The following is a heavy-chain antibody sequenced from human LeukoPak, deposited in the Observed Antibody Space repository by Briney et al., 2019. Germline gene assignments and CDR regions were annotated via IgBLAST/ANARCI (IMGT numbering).Heavy chain of an antibody. V-gene: IGHV5-51*01. CDR3: ASGSSYCSSTSCFQYNSGYDFFNAVDI. CDR2: IYPGDSDT. Sequence: GESLKISCKGSGYSFTNYWIGWVRQMPGKGLEWMGIIYPGDSDTRYSPSFQGQVTISADKSISTAYLQWSSLKASDTAMYCCASGSSYCSSTSCFQYNSGYDFFNAVDIWGQGTMVTVSS. D-gene: IGHD2-2*01. J-gene: IGHJ3*02. CDR1: GYSFTNYW.